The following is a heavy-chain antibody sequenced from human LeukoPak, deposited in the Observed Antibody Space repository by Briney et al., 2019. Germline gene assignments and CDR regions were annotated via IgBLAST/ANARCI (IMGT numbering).Heavy chain of an antibody. CDR2: IYYSGST. V-gene: IGHV4-31*03. CDR3: ARGSSGWYAVDWFDP. Sequence: NPSETLSLTCTVSGGSISSGGYYWSWIRQHPGKGLEWIGYIYYSGSTYYNPSLKSRVTISVDTSKNQFSLKLSSVTAADTAVYYCARGSSGWYAVDWFDPWGQGTLVTVSS. D-gene: IGHD6-19*01. J-gene: IGHJ5*02. CDR1: GGSISSGGYY.